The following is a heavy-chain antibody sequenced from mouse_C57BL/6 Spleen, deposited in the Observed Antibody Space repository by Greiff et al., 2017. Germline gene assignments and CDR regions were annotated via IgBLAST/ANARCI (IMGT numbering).Heavy chain of an antibody. D-gene: IGHD2-1*01. CDR3: ARDYDSYDYGMDY. V-gene: IGHV1-54*01. J-gene: IGHJ4*01. Sequence: QVQLQQSGAELVRPGTSVKVSCKASGYAFTNYLIEWVKQRPGQGLEWIGVINPGSGGTNYNEKFKGKATLTADKSSSTAYMQLSSLTSEDSAVYFCARDYDSYDYGMDYWGQGTSVTVSA. CDR2: INPGSGGT. CDR1: GYAFTNYL.